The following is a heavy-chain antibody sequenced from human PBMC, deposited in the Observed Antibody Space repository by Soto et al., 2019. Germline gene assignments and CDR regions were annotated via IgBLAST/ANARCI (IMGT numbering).Heavy chain of an antibody. CDR3: ARRNGYCISPTCPAYYPIAV. CDR2: IYSSENT. V-gene: IGHV4-39*01. CDR1: GGSVSRRSYS. Sequence: SETRCLSCSGSGGSVSRRSYSWGWIRQSPGKGLEWIGTIYSSENTYYNPSLLSRVTISVDTSKNEFSLRLGSVTAADTAVYYCARRNGYCISPTCPAYYPIAVWGQSRTVT. D-gene: IGHD2-2*03. J-gene: IGHJ6*02.